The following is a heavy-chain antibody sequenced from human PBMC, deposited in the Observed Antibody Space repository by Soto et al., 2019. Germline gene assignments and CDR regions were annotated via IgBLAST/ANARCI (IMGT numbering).Heavy chain of an antibody. J-gene: IGHJ6*02. CDR3: ARQVFPDGMDV. CDR2: IYPGDSDT. CDR1: GYRFTSYW. Sequence: PGESLKISCKGSGYRFTSYWTGLVRQMPGKGLEWMGVIYPGDSDTRSSPSFRGQVTISADKSISTAYLQWSSLKASDTAMYYCARQVFPDGMDVWRQGTTVTVSS. V-gene: IGHV5-51*01.